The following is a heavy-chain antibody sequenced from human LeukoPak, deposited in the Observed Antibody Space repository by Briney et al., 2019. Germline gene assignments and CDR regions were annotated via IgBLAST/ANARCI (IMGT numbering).Heavy chain of an antibody. CDR3: AELGITMIGGV. D-gene: IGHD3-10*02. J-gene: IGHJ6*04. CDR1: GFTFSSYN. Sequence: GGSLRLSCEASGFTFSSYNMNWVRQAPGKGLEWVSYISSSGSTIYYADSVKGRFTISRDNAKNSLYLQMNSLRAEDTAVYYCAELGITMIGGVWGKGTTVTISS. V-gene: IGHV3-48*04. CDR2: ISSSGSTI.